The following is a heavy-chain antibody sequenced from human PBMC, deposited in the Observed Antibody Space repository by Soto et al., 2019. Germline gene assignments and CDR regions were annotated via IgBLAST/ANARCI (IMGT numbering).Heavy chain of an antibody. V-gene: IGHV4-39*01. J-gene: IGHJ4*02. D-gene: IGHD5-12*01. CDR2: IYYSGST. CDR3: ASTRLVATSVWY. Sequence: NPSETLSLTCTVSGGSLSTSSYYWGWIRQPPGRGLEWIGSIYYSGSTYYNPSLKSRVTISVDTSKNQFSLKLSSVTAADTAVYYCASTRLVATSVWYWGQGTLVTVSS. CDR1: GGSLSTSSYY.